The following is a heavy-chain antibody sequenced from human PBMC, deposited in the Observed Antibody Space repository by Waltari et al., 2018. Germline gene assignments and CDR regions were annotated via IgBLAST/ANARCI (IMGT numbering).Heavy chain of an antibody. CDR1: GYSFNGYY. V-gene: IGHV1-2*02. CDR2: ISPNSGVT. D-gene: IGHD4-17*01. Sequence: QVQLVQSGAEVKKPGASVTVSCKASGYSFNGYYIPWVRQDAGQGLEWMGWISPNSGVTNYAQKFQARVTMTRDTSISTAYLELSRLTSDDTAIYYCARDPRWAVTKDYFDFWGQGTLVTVSS. CDR3: ARDPRWAVTKDYFDF. J-gene: IGHJ4*02.